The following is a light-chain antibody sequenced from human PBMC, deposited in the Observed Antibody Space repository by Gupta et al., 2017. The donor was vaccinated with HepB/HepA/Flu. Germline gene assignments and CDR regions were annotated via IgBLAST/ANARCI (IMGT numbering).Light chain of an antibody. V-gene: IGKV4-1*01. CDR3: QQYRVSPWT. CDR1: QSLLYSPNKKNF. J-gene: IGKJ1*01. Sequence: DIVLTQSPDSLAVSLGERATINCKSSQSLLYSPNKKNFLAWYQQKPGQPPKLLIHWASTRESGVPDRFSGSGSVTXFTLTIXSLQAEDVAVYFCQQYRVSPWTFGXGTKVEIK. CDR2: WAS.